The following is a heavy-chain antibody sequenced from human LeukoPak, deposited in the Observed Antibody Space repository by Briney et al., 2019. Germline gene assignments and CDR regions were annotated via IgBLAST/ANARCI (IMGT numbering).Heavy chain of an antibody. CDR3: ARVRLHYYGMDV. CDR2: ISSSSSYI. V-gene: IGHV3-21*01. CDR1: GFTFSSYS. J-gene: IGHJ6*02. D-gene: IGHD2-15*01. Sequence: GGTLRLSCAASGFTFSSYSMNWVRQAPGKGLEWVSSISSSSSYIYYADSVKGRFTISRDNAKNSLYLQMNSLRAEDTAVYYCARVRLHYYGMDVWGQGTTVTVSS.